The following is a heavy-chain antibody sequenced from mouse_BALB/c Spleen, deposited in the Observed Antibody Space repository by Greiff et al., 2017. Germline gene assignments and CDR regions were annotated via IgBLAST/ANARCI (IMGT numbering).Heavy chain of an antibody. CDR2: INPSTGYT. Sequence: VQLQESGADLAKPGASVKMSCKASGYTFTSYWMHWVKQRPGQGLEWIGYINPSTGYTEYNQKFKDKATLTADNSSSTAYMQLSSLTSEDSAVYYCVYGYDDYFDYWGQGTTLTVSS. D-gene: IGHD2-2*01. CDR3: VYGYDDYFDY. V-gene: IGHV1-7*01. J-gene: IGHJ2*01. CDR1: GYTFTSYW.